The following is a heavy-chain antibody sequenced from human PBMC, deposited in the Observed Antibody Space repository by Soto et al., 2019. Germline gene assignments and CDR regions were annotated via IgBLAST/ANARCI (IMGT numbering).Heavy chain of an antibody. CDR3: ARGRWTQRTADYYLDY. CDR2: IDAGNGKK. V-gene: IGHV1-3*01. CDR1: GYTFTDYA. J-gene: IGHJ4*02. D-gene: IGHD1-1*01. Sequence: QVQLVQSGAEVAKPGASMKISCKASGYTFTDYAMHWVRQAPGQRLEWMGWIDAGNGKKKYSQNFQGRFTITRDTSANTAYMELSSLRSEDTAVYYCARGRWTQRTADYYLDYWGQGTLVTVSS.